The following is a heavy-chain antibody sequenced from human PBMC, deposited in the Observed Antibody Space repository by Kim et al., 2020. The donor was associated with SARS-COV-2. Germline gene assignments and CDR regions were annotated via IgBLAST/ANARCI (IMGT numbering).Heavy chain of an antibody. Sequence: SETLSLTCTVSGGSISSYYWSWIRQPPGKGLEWIGYIYYSGSTNYNPSLKSRVTISVDTSKNQFSLKLSSVTAADTAVYYCARDPGRGYSYGTFDYWGQG. CDR1: GGSISSYY. D-gene: IGHD5-18*01. J-gene: IGHJ4*02. CDR3: ARDPGRGYSYGTFDY. CDR2: IYYSGST. V-gene: IGHV4-59*13.